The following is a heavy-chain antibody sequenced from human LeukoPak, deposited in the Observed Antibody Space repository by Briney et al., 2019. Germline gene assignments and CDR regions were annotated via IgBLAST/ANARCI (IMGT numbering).Heavy chain of an antibody. CDR2: IYYSGTT. V-gene: IGHV4-39*07. CDR1: DGSISSGYYY. CDR3: ALRVGGGLDNYYYYMDV. D-gene: IGHD4-17*01. J-gene: IGHJ6*03. Sequence: SETLSLTCSVSDGSISSGYYYWAWIRQPPGKGPEWIGSIYYSGTTYPNPSLKSRVTISVDTSKNQFSLKLSSVTAADTAVYYCALRVGGGLDNYYYYMDVWGKGTTVTVSS.